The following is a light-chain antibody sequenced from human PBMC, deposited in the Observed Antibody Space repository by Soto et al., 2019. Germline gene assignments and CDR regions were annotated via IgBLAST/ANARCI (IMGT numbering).Light chain of an antibody. J-gene: IGLJ3*02. CDR2: GVS. V-gene: IGLV2-14*03. CDR3: SSYTNSITHV. CDR1: SSDVGGYDY. Sequence: QSALTQPASVSGSPGQSITISCTGTSSDVGGYDYVSWYQQHPGKAPKLMIYGVSNRTSGVSNRFSGSKSGNTASLTISGLQAEDEADYYCSSYTNSITHVFGGGTKVTVL.